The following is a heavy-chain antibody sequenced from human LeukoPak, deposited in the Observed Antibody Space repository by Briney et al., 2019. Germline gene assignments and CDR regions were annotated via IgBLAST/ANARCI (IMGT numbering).Heavy chain of an antibody. CDR2: ISSSSSTI. Sequence: GGSLRLSCAASGFTFSSYSMNWVRQAPGKGLEWVSYISSSSSTIYYADSVKGRFTISRDNAKNSLYLQMNSLRAEDTAVYYCARDPYSGSFDYWGQGTLVTVSS. J-gene: IGHJ4*02. CDR3: ARDPYSGSFDY. CDR1: GFTFSSYS. D-gene: IGHD1-26*01. V-gene: IGHV3-48*01.